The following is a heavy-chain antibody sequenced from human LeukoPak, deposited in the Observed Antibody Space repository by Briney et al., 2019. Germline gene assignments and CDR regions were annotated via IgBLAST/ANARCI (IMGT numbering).Heavy chain of an antibody. Sequence: GGSLRLSCAASGFTFSDYYMSWIRQAPGKGLEWVSYISSSGSTIYYADSVKGRFTISRDNAKNSLYLQMNSLRAEDTAVYYCAKDRARSEPYFDYWGQGTLVTVSS. CDR1: GFTFSDYY. CDR3: AKDRARSEPYFDY. V-gene: IGHV3-11*01. J-gene: IGHJ4*02. CDR2: ISSSGSTI. D-gene: IGHD1-14*01.